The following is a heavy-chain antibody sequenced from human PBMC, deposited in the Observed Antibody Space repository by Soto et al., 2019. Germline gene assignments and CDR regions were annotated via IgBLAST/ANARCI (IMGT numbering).Heavy chain of an antibody. Sequence: SETLSLTCTVSGGSISSSSYYWGWIRQPPGKGLEWIGSIYYRGSTYYNPSLKSRVTISVDTSKNQFSLKLSAVTATDTAVYYCARHVKGWLVPLSYFDYWGQGTLVTVSS. J-gene: IGHJ4*02. CDR3: ARHVKGWLVPLSYFDY. CDR1: GGSISSSSYY. CDR2: IYYRGST. V-gene: IGHV4-39*01. D-gene: IGHD6-19*01.